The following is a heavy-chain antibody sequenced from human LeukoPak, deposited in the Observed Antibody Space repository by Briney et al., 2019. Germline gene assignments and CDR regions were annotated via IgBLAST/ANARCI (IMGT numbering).Heavy chain of an antibody. D-gene: IGHD3-10*01. CDR3: ATGVSLVSEEMVRGTTFDY. J-gene: IGHJ4*02. CDR2: FDPEDGET. CDR1: GYTFTSYG. V-gene: IGHV1-24*01. Sequence: GASVKVSCKASGYTFTSYGISWVRQAPGQGLEWMGGFDPEDGETIYAQKFQGRVTMTEDTSTDTAYMELSSLRSEDTAVYYCATGVSLVSEEMVRGTTFDYWGQGTLVTVSS.